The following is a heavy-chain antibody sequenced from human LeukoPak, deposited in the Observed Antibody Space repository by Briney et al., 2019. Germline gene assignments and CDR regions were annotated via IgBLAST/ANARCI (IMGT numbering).Heavy chain of an antibody. CDR3: ARESRGLHYYGMDV. V-gene: IGHV3-53*01. Sequence: HPGGSLRLSCAASGFTVSSNYMSWVRQAPGKGLEWVSVIYSGGSTYYADSVKGRFTISRDNSKNTLYLQMNSLRAEDTAVYYCARESRGLHYYGMDVWGQGTTVTVSS. J-gene: IGHJ6*02. CDR1: GFTVSSNY. D-gene: IGHD4-11*01. CDR2: IYSGGST.